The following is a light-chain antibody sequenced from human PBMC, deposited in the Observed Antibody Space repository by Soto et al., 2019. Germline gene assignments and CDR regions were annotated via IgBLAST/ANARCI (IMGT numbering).Light chain of an antibody. CDR1: QGIRNY. CDR3: QQYSSLPV. V-gene: IGKV1-27*01. Sequence: DIQMTQSPTSLSASVGDRVTITCRESQGIRNYVAWYQQIPGKAPKLLIYAASTLQSGVPSRFSGSGSGTDFTLYINGLQPEDFATYSCQQYSSLPVFVPGSKGEIK. J-gene: IGKJ3*01. CDR2: AAS.